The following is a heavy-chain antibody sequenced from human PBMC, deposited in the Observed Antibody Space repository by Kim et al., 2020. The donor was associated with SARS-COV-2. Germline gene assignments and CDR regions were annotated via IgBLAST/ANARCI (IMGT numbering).Heavy chain of an antibody. CDR3: ARARLGASDY. CDR2: IYYSGST. D-gene: IGHD1-26*01. CDR1: GGSISSSSYY. V-gene: IGHV4-39*06. J-gene: IGHJ4*02. Sequence: SQTLSLTCTVSGGSISSSSYYWGWIRQPPGKGLEWIGSIYYSGSTSSNPSLKSRVTIPVDTSKNQFPLKLSSVTAADTAVYYCARARLGASDYWGQGTLVTVSS.